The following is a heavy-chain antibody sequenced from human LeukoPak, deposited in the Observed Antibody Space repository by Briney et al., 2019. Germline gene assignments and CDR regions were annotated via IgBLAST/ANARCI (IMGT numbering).Heavy chain of an antibody. D-gene: IGHD4-17*01. Sequence: AGASLQISCQASGYTFNKNYIAWVRQVSGKGLEWMGIIYPGDSDTIYSPSFQGHVTIPADESISTAFLQWSSVEATDSAMYYCVRGNQKYGDYVRDWGQGTLVTISS. CDR1: GYTFNKNY. V-gene: IGHV5-51*01. J-gene: IGHJ4*02. CDR2: IYPGDSDT. CDR3: VRGNQKYGDYVRD.